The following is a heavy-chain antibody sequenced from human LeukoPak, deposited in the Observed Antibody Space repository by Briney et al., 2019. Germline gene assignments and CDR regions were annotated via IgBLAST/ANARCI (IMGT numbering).Heavy chain of an antibody. D-gene: IGHD1-26*01. J-gene: IGHJ3*01. Sequence: GESLKISCKVSGYSFTSYCIGWVRQMPGKGLEWMGIIDPGDSGPTYSPSFQGQVTISVDKSISTAYLQWSSLQASDTAMYYCGISGDRVPLQDDVFDVWSQGTMVTVST. CDR2: IDPGDSGP. CDR1: GYSFTSYC. CDR3: GISGDRVPLQDDVFDV. V-gene: IGHV5-51*01.